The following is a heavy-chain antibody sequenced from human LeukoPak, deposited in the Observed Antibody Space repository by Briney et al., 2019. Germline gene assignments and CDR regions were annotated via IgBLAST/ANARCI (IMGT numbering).Heavy chain of an antibody. D-gene: IGHD2-8*01. CDR1: GFTFSSYG. J-gene: IGHJ4*02. CDR3: AKPLCTNGVCPDIDY. Sequence: PGGSLRLSCAASGFTFSSYGMPWVRQAPGKGLEWVAVIWYDGSNKYYADSVKGRFTISRDNSKNTLYLQMNSLRAEDTAVYYCAKPLCTNGVCPDIDYWGQGTLVTVSS. CDR2: IWYDGSNK. V-gene: IGHV3-33*06.